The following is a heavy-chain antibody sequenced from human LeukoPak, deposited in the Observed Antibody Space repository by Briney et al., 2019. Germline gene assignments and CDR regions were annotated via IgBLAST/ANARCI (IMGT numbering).Heavy chain of an antibody. CDR1: GFTFSSYV. CDR2: ISHDGII. V-gene: IGHV3-74*01. D-gene: IGHD6-19*01. J-gene: IGHJ4*02. CDR3: ARDRALNVSAEPGRIAVAGKIGGGGFSFRY. Sequence: SGGSLRLSCETAGFTFSSYVMHWVRRTPGKGLVWVSRISHDGIISYADSVKGRFTISRDNSKNTLYLQMNSLRAEDTAVYYCARDRALNVSAEPGRIAVAGKIGGGGFSFRYWGQGTLVTVSS.